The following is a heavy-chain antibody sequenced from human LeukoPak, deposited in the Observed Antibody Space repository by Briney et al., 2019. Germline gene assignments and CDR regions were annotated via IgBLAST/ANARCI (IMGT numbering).Heavy chain of an antibody. V-gene: IGHV4-38-2*02. Sequence: SETLSLTCTVSGYSISSGYYWSWIRQPPGKGLEWIGEINHSGSTNYNPSLKSRVTISVDTSKNQFSLKLSSVTAADTAVYYCARRRSTGSGSYGGPRKSAYYFDYWGQGTLVTVSS. CDR2: INHSGST. J-gene: IGHJ4*02. CDR1: GYSISSGYY. CDR3: ARRRSTGSGSYGGPRKSAYYFDY. D-gene: IGHD3-10*01.